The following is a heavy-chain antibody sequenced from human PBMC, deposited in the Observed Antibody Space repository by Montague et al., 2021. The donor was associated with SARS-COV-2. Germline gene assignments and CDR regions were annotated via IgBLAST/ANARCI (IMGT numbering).Heavy chain of an antibody. Sequence: SETLSLTCTVSGGSISSSSYYWGWIRQPPGKGLEWIGSIYYSGSTYYNPSLKSRVTISVDTSKNQFSLKLSSVTAADTAVYYCARGVPLGYDFWSGYPEIGDFDYWGQGTLGTVSS. V-gene: IGHV4-39*01. CDR3: ARGVPLGYDFWSGYPEIGDFDY. CDR1: GGSISSSSYY. D-gene: IGHD3-3*01. J-gene: IGHJ4*02. CDR2: IYYSGST.